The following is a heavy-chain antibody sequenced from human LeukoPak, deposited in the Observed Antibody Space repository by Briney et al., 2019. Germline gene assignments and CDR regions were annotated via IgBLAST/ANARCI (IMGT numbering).Heavy chain of an antibody. J-gene: IGHJ4*02. CDR3: ARFNWNNFSFDY. V-gene: IGHV3-11*04. Sequence: GGSLRLSCAASGFTFSDYYMNWIRQAPGKGLEWISYISTSDNTIYYADSVKGRFTISRDNAKDSLYLQMNYLRAGDTAVYYCARFNWNNFSFDYWGQGTLVTVSS. D-gene: IGHD1/OR15-1a*01. CDR2: ISTSDNTI. CDR1: GFTFSDYY.